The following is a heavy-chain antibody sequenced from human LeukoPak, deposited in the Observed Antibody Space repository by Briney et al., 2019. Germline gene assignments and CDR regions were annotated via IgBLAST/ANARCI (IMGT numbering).Heavy chain of an antibody. CDR3: ARSSSVTIPGYYFDY. CDR1: GGSISSYY. D-gene: IGHD2-21*01. V-gene: IGHV4-4*07. CDR2: IYTSGSN. Sequence: PSETLSLTCTVSGGSISSYYWSWIRQPAGKGLEWIGRIYTSGSNTYNPSLKSRVTRSVDTSKNKFSLKLSSVTAADTAVYYCARSSSVTIPGYYFDYWGQGTLVTVSS. J-gene: IGHJ4*02.